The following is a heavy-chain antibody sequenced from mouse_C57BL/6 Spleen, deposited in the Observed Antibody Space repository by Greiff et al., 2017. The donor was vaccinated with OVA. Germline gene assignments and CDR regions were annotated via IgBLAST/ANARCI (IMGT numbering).Heavy chain of an antibody. Sequence: VQLQQSGTVLARPGASVKMSCKTSGYTFTSYWMHWVKQRPGQGLEWIGAIYPGHSDTSYNQKFKGKANLTAVTSASTSYMELSSLTNEDSAVYYCTRNYYGFDDWGQGTTLTVSS. D-gene: IGHD1-1*01. CDR3: TRNYYGFDD. CDR1: GYTFTSYW. CDR2: IYPGHSDT. V-gene: IGHV1-5*01. J-gene: IGHJ2*01.